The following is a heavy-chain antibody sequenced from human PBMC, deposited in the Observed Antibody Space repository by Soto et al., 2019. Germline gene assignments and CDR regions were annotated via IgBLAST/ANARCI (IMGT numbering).Heavy chain of an antibody. CDR1: GYSISSSNW. D-gene: IGHD2-15*01. CDR3: ARQCRGVTCHWFVP. V-gene: IGHV4-28*01. J-gene: IGHJ5*02. CDR2: IYYSGTT. Sequence: PSXTLSLTCAVSGYSISSSNWWGLIRQPPGKGLEWIGYIYYSGTTYYNPSLKSRVTMSVDTSKNQFSLKLTSVTAADTAVYYCARQCRGVTCHWFVPWGQGTLVTAPQ.